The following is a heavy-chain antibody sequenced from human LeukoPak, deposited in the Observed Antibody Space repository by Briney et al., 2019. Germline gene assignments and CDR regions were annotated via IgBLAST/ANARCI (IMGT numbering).Heavy chain of an antibody. J-gene: IGHJ6*03. CDR2: TRYKGSYE. V-gene: IGHV3-30*02. Sequence: PRGSLRLSCAASGVTANIYGRHWVRPGPGEGGGWVASTRYKGSYEYYADSVKGRFNISRDNSKATLYLQMNSLRSEDTAVYYRAKDGGLHLYYYYNYMDIWGKGTTVTVSS. D-gene: IGHD5-24*01. CDR1: GVTANIYG. CDR3: AKDGGLHLYYYYNYMDI.